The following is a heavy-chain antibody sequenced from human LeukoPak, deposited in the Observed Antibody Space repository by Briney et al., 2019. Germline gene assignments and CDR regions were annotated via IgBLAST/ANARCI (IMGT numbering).Heavy chain of an antibody. V-gene: IGHV4-30-4*08. D-gene: IGHD2-2*01. CDR2: IYYSGST. Sequence: SETLSLTCTVSGGSISSGDYYWSWIRQPPGKGLEWIGYIYYSGSTYYNPSLKSRVTISVDTPKNQFSLKLSSVTAADTAVYYCARAIVGPNTVDYFYMDVWGKGTTVTVSS. J-gene: IGHJ6*03. CDR1: GGSISSGDYY. CDR3: ARAIVGPNTVDYFYMDV.